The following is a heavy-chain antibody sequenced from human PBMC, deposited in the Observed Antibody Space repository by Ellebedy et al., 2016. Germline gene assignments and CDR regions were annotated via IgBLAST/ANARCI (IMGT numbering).Heavy chain of an antibody. V-gene: IGHV4-4*02. CDR3: ARFTKGPDSSSWYFDY. D-gene: IGHD6-13*01. CDR1: GGSISSSNW. J-gene: IGHJ4*02. CDR2: IYHSGST. Sequence: SETLSLXXAVSGGSISSSNWWSWVRQPPGKGLEWIGEIYHSGSTNYNPSLKSRVTISVDKSKNQFSLKLSSVTAADTAVYYCARFTKGPDSSSWYFDYWGQGTLVTVSS.